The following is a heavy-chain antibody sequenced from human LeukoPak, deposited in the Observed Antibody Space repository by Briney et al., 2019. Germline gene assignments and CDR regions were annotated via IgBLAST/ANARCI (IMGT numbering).Heavy chain of an antibody. D-gene: IGHD1-1*01. Sequence: GRSLRLSCAASGFTFNNFGVHWVRQAPGKGLEWVAVISYDGGHKYYADSVTGRFTISRDNSKNTVYLQMSSLRAEDTAVYFCARESTEERPGCWGQGTLVTVSS. J-gene: IGHJ4*02. CDR2: ISYDGGHK. V-gene: IGHV3-30*03. CDR3: ARESTEERPGC. CDR1: GFTFNNFG.